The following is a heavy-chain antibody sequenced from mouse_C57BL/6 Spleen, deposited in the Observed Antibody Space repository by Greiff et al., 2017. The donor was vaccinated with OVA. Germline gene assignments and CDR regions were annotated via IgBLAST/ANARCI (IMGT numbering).Heavy chain of an antibody. V-gene: IGHV1-82*01. Sequence: VQLQESGPELVKPGASVKISCKASGYAFSSSWMNWVKQRPGKGLEWIGRIYPGDGDTNYNGKFKGKATLTADKSSSTAYMQLSSLTSEDSAVYFCARGDYYGSSRYYAMDYWGQGTSVTVSS. J-gene: IGHJ4*01. CDR2: IYPGDGDT. CDR3: ARGDYYGSSRYYAMDY. D-gene: IGHD1-1*01. CDR1: GYAFSSSW.